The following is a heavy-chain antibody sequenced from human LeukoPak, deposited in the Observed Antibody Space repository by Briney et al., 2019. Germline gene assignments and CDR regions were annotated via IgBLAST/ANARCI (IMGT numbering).Heavy chain of an antibody. CDR3: ARDRNYYDSSGYYHGMDY. CDR1: GFTFSSYS. CDR2: IKQDGSEK. V-gene: IGHV3-7*01. J-gene: IGHJ4*02. D-gene: IGHD3-22*01. Sequence: GESLKISCAASGFTFSSYSMNWVRQAPGKGLEWVANIKQDGSEKYYVDSVKGRFTISRDNAKNSLYLQMNSLRAEDTAVYYCARDRNYYDSSGYYHGMDYWGQGTLVTVSS.